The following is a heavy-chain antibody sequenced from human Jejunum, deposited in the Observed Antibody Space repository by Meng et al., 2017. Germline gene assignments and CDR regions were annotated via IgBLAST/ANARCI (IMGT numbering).Heavy chain of an antibody. J-gene: IGHJ4*02. CDR3: ARDGPARWGPDY. V-gene: IGHV3-53*01. D-gene: IGHD3-16*01. Sequence: DVQMGVFGAGWVQPGGSLRLSCAVSGFTVTTNYRSWVRQAPGKGLEWVSVIYSGGNTYYADSVKGRFTISGDTSKNTMFLHMNSLRVEDTAVYYCARDGPARWGPDYWGQGILVTVSS. CDR2: IYSGGNT. CDR1: GFTVTTNY.